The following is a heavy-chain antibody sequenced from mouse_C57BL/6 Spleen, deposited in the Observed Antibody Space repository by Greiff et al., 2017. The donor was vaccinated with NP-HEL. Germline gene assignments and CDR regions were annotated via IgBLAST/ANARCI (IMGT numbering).Heavy chain of an antibody. CDR2: ISDGGSYT. CDR1: GFTFSSYA. J-gene: IGHJ3*01. Sequence: EVKLVESGGGLVKPGGSLKLSCAASGFTFSSYAMSWVRQTPEKRLEWVATISDGGSYTYYPDNVKGRFTISRDNAKNNLYLQMSHLKSEDTAMYYCARGAYYSNYVMAYWGQGTLVTVSA. D-gene: IGHD2-5*01. V-gene: IGHV5-4*03. CDR3: ARGAYYSNYVMAY.